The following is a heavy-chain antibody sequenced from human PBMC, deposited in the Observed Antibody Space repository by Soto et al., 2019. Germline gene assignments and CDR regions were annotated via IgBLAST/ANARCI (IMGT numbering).Heavy chain of an antibody. CDR2: ISYDGSNK. CDR3: ARGGGLRYFDWLPFDY. CDR1: GFTFSSYA. D-gene: IGHD3-9*01. V-gene: IGHV3-30-3*01. Sequence: GGSLRLSCAASGFTFSSYAMHWVRQAPGKGLEWVAVISYDGSNKYYADSVKGRFTISRDNSKNTLYLQMNSLRAEDTAVYYCARGGGLRYFDWLPFDYWGQGTLVTVSS. J-gene: IGHJ4*02.